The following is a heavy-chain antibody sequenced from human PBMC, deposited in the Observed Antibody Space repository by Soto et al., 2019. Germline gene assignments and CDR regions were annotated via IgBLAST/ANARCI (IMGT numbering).Heavy chain of an antibody. V-gene: IGHV3-7*01. Sequence: PGGALRLSCAASVFIFIRFGMHWVRQAPGKGLEWVASIKEDGSEIYYLHSVRGRFSISRDSAGNALHLTMNYLSAEDTGVYFCARDIGFDYVNWGQGTLVTVSS. CDR2: IKEDGSEI. CDR1: VFIFIRFG. CDR3: ARDIGFDYVN. J-gene: IGHJ4*02. D-gene: IGHD3-16*01.